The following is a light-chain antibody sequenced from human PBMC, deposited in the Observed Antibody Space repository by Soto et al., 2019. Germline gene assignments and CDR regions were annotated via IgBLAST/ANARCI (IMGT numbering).Light chain of an antibody. CDR3: KSYDRSLRTYV. V-gene: IGLV1-40*01. CDR1: ISNIGAGYD. Sequence: QALLTQPPSVSGAPGQRVTISCSGSISNIGAGYDVNWYRQLPGTAPKLLIYGNSDRPSGVPDRFSGSKSGTSASLAITGLQAEDEADYFCKSYDRSLRTYVFGTGTKVTVL. J-gene: IGLJ1*01. CDR2: GNS.